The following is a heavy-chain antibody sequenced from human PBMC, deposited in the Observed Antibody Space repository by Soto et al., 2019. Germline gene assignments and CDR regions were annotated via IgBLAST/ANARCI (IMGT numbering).Heavy chain of an antibody. CDR2: ISIGGDKT. CDR1: GFSVSSYS. CDR3: AKWDGYGDH. V-gene: IGHV3-23*01. J-gene: IGHJ5*02. D-gene: IGHD5-18*01. Sequence: EVQLLESGGDLVQPGGSLRLSCAASGFSVSSYSFTWVRQAPGKGLEWVAGISIGGDKTWHADSVKGRFTISRDNSKTTVYLQMTSLRVDDTAVYYCAKWDGYGDHWGQGTLVTVSS.